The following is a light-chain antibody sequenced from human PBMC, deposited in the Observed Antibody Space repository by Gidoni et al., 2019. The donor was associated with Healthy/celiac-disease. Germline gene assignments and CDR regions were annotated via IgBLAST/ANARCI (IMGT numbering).Light chain of an antibody. Sequence: QSALTHPASVSGSPGQSITISCTGTSSDIGDYNYVSWYEQHPGKAPKLMIYEVSNRPSGVANRFSGSKSGNTASLTISGLQAEDEADYYCSSYTSSSTLVFGRGTKLTVL. CDR3: SSYTSSSTLV. J-gene: IGLJ2*01. CDR1: SSDIGDYNY. V-gene: IGLV2-14*01. CDR2: EVS.